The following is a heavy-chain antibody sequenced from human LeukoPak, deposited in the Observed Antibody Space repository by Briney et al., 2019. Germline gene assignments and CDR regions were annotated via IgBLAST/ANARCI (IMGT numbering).Heavy chain of an antibody. J-gene: IGHJ4*02. CDR1: GFTFSSYG. D-gene: IGHD3-10*01. CDR3: ARDLRTTMVRGVTSIS. CDR2: IRYDGSNK. V-gene: IGHV3-30*02. Sequence: GGSLRLSCAASGFTFSSYGMHWVRQAPGKGLEWVAFIRYDGSNKYYADSVKGRFTISRDNSKNTLYLQMNSLRAEDTAVYYCARDLRTTMVRGVTSISWGQGALVTVSS.